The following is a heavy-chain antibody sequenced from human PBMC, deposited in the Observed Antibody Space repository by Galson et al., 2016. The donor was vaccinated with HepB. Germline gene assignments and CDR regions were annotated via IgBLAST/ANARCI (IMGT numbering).Heavy chain of an antibody. CDR2: IDPHSGGT. CDR3: ARAPYDSGGYYRDY. D-gene: IGHD3-22*01. Sequence: SVKVSCKASGYTFPGYYLHWVRQAPGQGLEWMGRIDPHSGGTISAQKFQGRFTMTRDTSISTAHMELSRLTSDDTAMYYWARAPYDSGGYYRDYWGQGTLVTVSS. V-gene: IGHV1-2*06. CDR1: GYTFPGYY. J-gene: IGHJ4*02.